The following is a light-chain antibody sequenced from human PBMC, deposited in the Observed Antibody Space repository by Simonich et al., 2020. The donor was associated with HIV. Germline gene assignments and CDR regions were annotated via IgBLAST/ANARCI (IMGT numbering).Light chain of an antibody. Sequence: QSALTQPPSASGSPGQSVTISCTGTHSDVGGHNYVSWYQQHPGKAPKLMIYDVTKRPSGVPDRFSGSKSGNTASLTISGLQAEDEADYYCCSYAGSYTWVFGGGTKLTIL. CDR1: HSDVGGHNY. CDR2: DVT. CDR3: CSYAGSYTWV. J-gene: IGLJ3*02. V-gene: IGLV2-11*01.